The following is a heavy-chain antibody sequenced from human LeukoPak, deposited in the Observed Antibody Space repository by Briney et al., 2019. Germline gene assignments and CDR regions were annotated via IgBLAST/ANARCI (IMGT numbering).Heavy chain of an antibody. CDR2: MNPNSGNT. J-gene: IGHJ6*02. CDR3: ARVTKLREMATITDYYYGMDV. V-gene: IGHV1-8*01. CDR1: GYTFTSYD. Sequence: GASVKVSCKASGYTFTSYDINWVRQATGQGLEWMGWMNPNSGNTGYAQKFQGRVTMTRNTSISTAYMELSSLRSEDTAVYYCARVTKLREMATITDYYYGMDVWGQGTTVTVSS. D-gene: IGHD5-12*01.